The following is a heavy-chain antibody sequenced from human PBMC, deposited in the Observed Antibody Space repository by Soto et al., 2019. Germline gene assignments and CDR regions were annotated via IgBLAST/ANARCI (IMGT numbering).Heavy chain of an antibody. D-gene: IGHD2-15*01. CDR1: GGSISSSNW. J-gene: IGHJ5*02. Sequence: SETLSLTCAVSGGSISSSNWWSWVRQPPGKGLEWIGEIYHSGSTNYNPSLKSRVTISVDTSKNQFSLKLSSVTAADTAVYYCARDVVVVVAATPYNRLDPWGQGTLVTVSS. CDR3: ARDVVVVVAATPYNRLDP. V-gene: IGHV4-4*02. CDR2: IYHSGST.